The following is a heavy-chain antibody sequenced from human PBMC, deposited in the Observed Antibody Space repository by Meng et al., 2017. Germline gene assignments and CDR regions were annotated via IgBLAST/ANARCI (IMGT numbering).Heavy chain of an antibody. CDR2: IDPNSGVT. Sequence: QVQLVQSGAEVKKPGASVKVSCTPSGYTFTAYYIHLVRQAPGQGLDWMGRIDPNSGVTEYAQKFQGRVTVTGDTSISTAYMELSRLRSDDTAIYYCVRDEDISAAGKLFGDYWGQGTLVTVSS. J-gene: IGHJ4*02. CDR3: VRDEDISAAGKLFGDY. CDR1: GYTFTAYY. D-gene: IGHD6-13*01. V-gene: IGHV1-2*06.